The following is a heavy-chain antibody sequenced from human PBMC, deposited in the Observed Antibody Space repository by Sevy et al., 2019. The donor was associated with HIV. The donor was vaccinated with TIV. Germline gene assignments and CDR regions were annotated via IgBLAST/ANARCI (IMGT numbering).Heavy chain of an antibody. CDR1: GDSITNGDYY. CDR2: IYYTGST. J-gene: IGHJ2*01. CDR3: ARGDTVLPTGGFDL. V-gene: IGHV4-31*03. Sequence: SETLSLTCTVSGDSITNGDYYWTWIRQHPGKGLEWIGYIYYTGSTHYNPPLESRLTMSIDTSKNKFSLRLTSVTAADTAIYYCARGDTVLPTGGFDLWGRGTLVTVSS. D-gene: IGHD2-8*02.